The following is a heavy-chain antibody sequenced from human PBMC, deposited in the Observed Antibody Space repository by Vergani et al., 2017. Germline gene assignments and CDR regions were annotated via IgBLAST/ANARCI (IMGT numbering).Heavy chain of an antibody. D-gene: IGHD3-10*01. Sequence: EVQLVESGGGLVQPGGSLKLSCAASGFTFSGSAMHWVRQASGKGLEWVGRIRSKANSYATAYAASVKGRFTISRDDSKNTLYLQMNSLRAEDTAVYYCARDLFANSRSIGFWGQGTLVTVSS. V-gene: IGHV3-73*01. J-gene: IGHJ4*02. CDR1: GFTFSGSA. CDR3: ARDLFANSRSIGF. CDR2: IRSKANSYAT.